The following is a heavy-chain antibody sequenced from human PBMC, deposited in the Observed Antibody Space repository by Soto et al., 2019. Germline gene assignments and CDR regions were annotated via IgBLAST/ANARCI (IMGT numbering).Heavy chain of an antibody. D-gene: IGHD1-26*01. J-gene: IGHJ4*02. V-gene: IGHV3-64*04. CDR1: GFTFSSYA. Sequence: SLRLSCSASGFTFSSYAMHWVRQAPGKGLEYVSAISSNGGSTYYADSVKGRFTISRDNSKNTLYLQMNSLRAEDTAVYYCARREIVGATATDYWGQGTLVTVSS. CDR3: ARREIVGATATDY. CDR2: ISSNGGST.